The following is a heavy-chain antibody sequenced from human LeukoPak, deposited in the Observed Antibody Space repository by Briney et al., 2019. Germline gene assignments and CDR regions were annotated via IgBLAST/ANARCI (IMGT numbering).Heavy chain of an antibody. V-gene: IGHV3-15*01. CDR1: GFTLNNAW. CDR2: IKSKTDGETT. Sequence: PGGSLTLSCAASGFTLNNAWMSWVRQAPGKGLEWVGRIKSKTDGETTDYAAPVKGRFTISRDDSKNTVFLQMNSLKTEDTAVYYCASAHYGSGTYYNLFWGQGTLVTVSS. D-gene: IGHD3-10*01. J-gene: IGHJ4*02. CDR3: ASAHYGSGTYYNLF.